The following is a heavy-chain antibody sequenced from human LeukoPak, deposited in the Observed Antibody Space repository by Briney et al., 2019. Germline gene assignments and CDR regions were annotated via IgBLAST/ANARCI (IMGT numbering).Heavy chain of an antibody. CDR3: ARIRGIAAAGDY. CDR1: GFTFSSYA. Sequence: GGSLRLSCAASGFTFSSYAMSWVRQAPGKGLEWVSAISGSGGSTYYADSVKGRFTISRDNAKNSLYLEMNSLRAEDTGVYYCARIRGIAAAGDYWGQGTLVTVSS. D-gene: IGHD6-13*01. CDR2: ISGSGGST. J-gene: IGHJ4*02. V-gene: IGHV3-23*01.